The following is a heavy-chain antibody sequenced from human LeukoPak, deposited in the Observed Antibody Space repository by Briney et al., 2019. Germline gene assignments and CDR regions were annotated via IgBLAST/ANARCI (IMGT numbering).Heavy chain of an antibody. CDR3: AKFIAAPFYFDY. CDR2: ITTSGSTK. Sequence: PGGSLRLSCAASGFTFSNYEMNWVRLAPGKGLEWVSYITTSGSTKYYADSVKGRFTISRDNAKNSLYLQMNSLRAEDTAVYYCAKFIAAPFYFDYWGQGTLVTVSS. V-gene: IGHV3-48*03. CDR1: GFTFSNYE. D-gene: IGHD6-13*01. J-gene: IGHJ4*02.